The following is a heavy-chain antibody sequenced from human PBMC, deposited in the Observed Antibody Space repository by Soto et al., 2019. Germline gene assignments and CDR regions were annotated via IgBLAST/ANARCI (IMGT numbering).Heavy chain of an antibody. CDR1: GFTFSSYA. Sequence: EVQLLESGGGLVQPGGSLRLSCAASGFTFSSYAMSWVRQAPGEGLEWVSAISGSGGSTYYADSVKGRFTISRDNSKNTLYLEMNSLRAEHTAVYYCEKGGDITYYYGSWSYYSDYWGQGTLVTVSS. J-gene: IGHJ4*02. CDR3: EKGGDITYYYGSWSYYSDY. CDR2: ISGSGGST. V-gene: IGHV3-23*01. D-gene: IGHD3-10*01.